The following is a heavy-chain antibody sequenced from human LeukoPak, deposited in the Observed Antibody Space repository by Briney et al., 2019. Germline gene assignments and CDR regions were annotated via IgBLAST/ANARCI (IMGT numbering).Heavy chain of an antibody. CDR2: IDWDDDK. D-gene: IGHD4-17*01. V-gene: IGHV2-70*11. CDR1: GFSLSTSGMC. J-gene: IGHJ4*02. CDR3: ARAFPTVTTFDY. Sequence: SGPALVRPTQTLTLTCTFSGFSLSTSGMCVSWIRQPPGKALEWLARIDWDDDKYYSTSLKTSLTISKDTSKNQVVLTVTNMDPVDTATYYCARAFPTVTTFDYWGQGTLVTVSS.